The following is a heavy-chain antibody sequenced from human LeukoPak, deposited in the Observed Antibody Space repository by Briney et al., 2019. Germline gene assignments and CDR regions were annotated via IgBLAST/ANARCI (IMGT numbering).Heavy chain of an antibody. CDR3: ARDTWAYYMDV. CDR1: GFTVSSNY. V-gene: IGHV3-53*01. D-gene: IGHD2/OR15-2a*01. Sequence: GGSLRLSCAASGFTVSSNYMSWVRQAPGKGLEWVSVIYSGGSTYYADSVKGRFTISRDNSKNTLYLQMNSLRVEDTAVYYCARDTWAYYMDVWGKGTTVTIS. J-gene: IGHJ6*03. CDR2: IYSGGST.